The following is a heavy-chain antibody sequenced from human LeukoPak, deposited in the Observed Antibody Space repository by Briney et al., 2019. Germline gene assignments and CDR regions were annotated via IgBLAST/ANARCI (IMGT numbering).Heavy chain of an antibody. CDR2: ITRNSGAT. D-gene: IGHD4-23*01. CDR3: VSWAGGNSDVASFDY. J-gene: IGHJ4*02. CDR1: VYTITDYY. Sequence: ASVSVSYKSSVYTITDYYIHWVRQARGQGCEGMGWITRNSGATKCAQKFQGRVTLTRDTSISTVYMELSTLTSDDTAVYYCVSWAGGNSDVASFDYWGQGTLVTVSS. V-gene: IGHV1-2*02.